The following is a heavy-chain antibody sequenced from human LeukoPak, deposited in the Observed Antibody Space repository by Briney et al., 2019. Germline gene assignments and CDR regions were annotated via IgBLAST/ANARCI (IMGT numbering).Heavy chain of an antibody. CDR3: ARHSDTAMVEGDWFDP. CDR2: IYHSGST. CDR1: GGSISNSNW. Sequence: SETLSLTCAVSGGSISNSNWWSWVRQPPGKGLEWIGEIYHSGSTKYNPSLKSRVTTSVDKSKNQFSLKLSSVTAADTAVYYCARHSDTAMVEGDWFDPWGQGTLVTVSS. D-gene: IGHD5-18*01. V-gene: IGHV4-4*02. J-gene: IGHJ5*02.